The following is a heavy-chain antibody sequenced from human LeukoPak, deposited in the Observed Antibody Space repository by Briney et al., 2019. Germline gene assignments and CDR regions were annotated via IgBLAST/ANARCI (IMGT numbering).Heavy chain of an antibody. V-gene: IGHV1-24*01. D-gene: IGHD1-26*01. CDR3: AVSLTAGGYYGMDV. J-gene: IGHJ6*02. Sequence: SSVNVSCKVSVYTLTQLSLHWVRQAPGKELEWMGRFDPEDGETIYAWKLKGRVTITEDTSTDTAYLVMSSLRSEDTAVYFCAVSLTAGGYYGMDVGGQGTTVTVSS. CDR2: FDPEDGET. CDR1: VYTLTQLS.